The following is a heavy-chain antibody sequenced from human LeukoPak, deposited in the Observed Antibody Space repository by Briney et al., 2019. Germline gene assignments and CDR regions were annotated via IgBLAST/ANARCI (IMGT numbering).Heavy chain of an antibody. CDR3: AKKGLASAGRPPYFDY. V-gene: IGHV3-23*01. CDR1: GFTFSSYA. J-gene: IGHJ4*02. Sequence: GGSLRLSCAASGFTFSSYAMNWVRQAPRKGLEWVSALSGTGGSTYYADSVKGRFTISRDNSRNTLYLQMNSLRVEDTAVYYCAKKGLASAGRPPYFDYWGQGALVTVSS. CDR2: LSGTGGST. D-gene: IGHD6-13*01.